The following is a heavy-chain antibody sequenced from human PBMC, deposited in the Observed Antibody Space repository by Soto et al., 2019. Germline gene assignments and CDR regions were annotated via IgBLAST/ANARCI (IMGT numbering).Heavy chain of an antibody. V-gene: IGHV1-69*02. Sequence: QVQLVQSGAEVKKPGSSVKVSCKASGGTFITYSISWVRQAPGQGLEWMGRIIPILGLANYTQRFQGRVTSTADKPTSTAYMELSSLRSEDTAVYYCARGDNYGSGTFTMDVWGQGTTVTVSS. CDR2: IIPILGLA. CDR3: ARGDNYGSGTFTMDV. CDR1: GGTFITYS. D-gene: IGHD3-10*01. J-gene: IGHJ6*02.